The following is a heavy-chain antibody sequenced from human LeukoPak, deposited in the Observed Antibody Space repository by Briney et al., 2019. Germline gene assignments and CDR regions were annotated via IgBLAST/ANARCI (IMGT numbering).Heavy chain of an antibody. J-gene: IGHJ4*02. CDR2: ISSNGAST. Sequence: GWSLRLSCAASGFTFSIYAMYWVRQAPGKGLEYVPAISSNGASTYHADSVKGRFTISRDNSKNTVSLQMGSLRTEDMAVYYCATQNQLSVTTSLDYWGQGTLVTVSS. CDR3: ATQNQLSVTTSLDY. D-gene: IGHD4-17*01. V-gene: IGHV3-64*02. CDR1: GFTFSIYA.